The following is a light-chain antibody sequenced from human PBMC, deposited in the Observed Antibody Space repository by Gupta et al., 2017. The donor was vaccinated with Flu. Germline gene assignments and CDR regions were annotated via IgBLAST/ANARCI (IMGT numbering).Light chain of an antibody. V-gene: IGKV1D-12*01. Sequence: GDRITITCRASQDTNRWLAWYQQKPGKAPVLLIYSASTLNTGVPSRSSGSGYGTDFTLLINGLQPEDFATYYCQQAISFPLTFGGGTKVQVK. CDR2: SAS. CDR1: QDTNRW. J-gene: IGKJ4*01. CDR3: QQAISFPLT.